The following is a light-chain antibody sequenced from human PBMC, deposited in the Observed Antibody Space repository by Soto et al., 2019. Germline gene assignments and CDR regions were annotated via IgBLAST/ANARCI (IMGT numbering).Light chain of an antibody. CDR2: EVK. J-gene: IGLJ1*01. CDR1: SSNIGDYNY. Sequence: QSVLTQPPSASGSPGQTVTVSCTGNSSNIGDYNYLSWYQQHTGKATKRIIYEVKKRPSGVPDLFSGTKSGNTAVLTVSGLQGEDEADYYCSSYAGNNNFVFGSGTKVTV. CDR3: SSYAGNNNFV. V-gene: IGLV2-8*01.